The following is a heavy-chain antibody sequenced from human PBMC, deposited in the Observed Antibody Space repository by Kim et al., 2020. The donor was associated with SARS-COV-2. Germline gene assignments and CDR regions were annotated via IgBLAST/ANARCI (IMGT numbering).Heavy chain of an antibody. CDR1: GGSISSSSYY. J-gene: IGHJ4*02. Sequence: SETLSLTCTVSGGSISSSSYYWGWIRQPPGKGLEWIGSIYYSGSTYYNPSLKSRVTISVDTSKNQFSLKLSSVTAADTAVYYCARQNYDYVWGSYHDWDYWGQGTLVTVSS. V-gene: IGHV4-39*01. CDR2: IYYSGST. CDR3: ARQNYDYVWGSYHDWDY. D-gene: IGHD3-16*02.